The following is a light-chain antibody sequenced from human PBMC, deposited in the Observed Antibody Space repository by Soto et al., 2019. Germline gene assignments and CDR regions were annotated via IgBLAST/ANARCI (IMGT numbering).Light chain of an antibody. CDR1: TGAVTSGHY. J-gene: IGLJ2*01. Sequence: QAVVTQEPSLTVSPGGTVTLTCGSSTGAVTSGHYPFWFQQKPGQAPRTLIYDTNNKFSWTPARFSGSLVGDKAVLTLSGAQPEDEADYYCLASYPAARVFGGGTKLTVL. CDR3: LASYPAARV. CDR2: DTN. V-gene: IGLV7-46*01.